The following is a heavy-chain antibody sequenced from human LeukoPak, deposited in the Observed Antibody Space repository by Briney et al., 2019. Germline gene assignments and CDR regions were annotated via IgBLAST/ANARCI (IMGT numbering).Heavy chain of an antibody. D-gene: IGHD3-22*01. CDR1: GGSFSGYY. V-gene: IGHV4-34*01. CDR3: ASSMVIHLDY. Sequence: SETLSLTCAVYGGSFSGYYWSWIRQPPGRGLEWIGEINHSGSTNYNPSLKSRVTISVDTSKNQFSLKLSSVTAADTAVYYCASSMVIHLDYWGQGTLVTVSS. CDR2: INHSGST. J-gene: IGHJ4*02.